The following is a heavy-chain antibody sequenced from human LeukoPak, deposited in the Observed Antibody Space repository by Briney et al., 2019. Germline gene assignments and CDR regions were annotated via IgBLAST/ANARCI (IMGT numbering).Heavy chain of an antibody. Sequence: GGSLRLSCAVSGFTFSAYAMHWVRQAPGKGLEYVSGISSGGGNTYYASSVKGRFTISRDNSKNTLYLQMGSLRDEDMAVYYCSRGIAVAGPFDYWGQGTLVTVSS. V-gene: IGHV3-64*01. CDR3: SRGIAVAGPFDY. CDR2: ISSGGGNT. CDR1: GFTFSAYA. J-gene: IGHJ4*02. D-gene: IGHD6-19*01.